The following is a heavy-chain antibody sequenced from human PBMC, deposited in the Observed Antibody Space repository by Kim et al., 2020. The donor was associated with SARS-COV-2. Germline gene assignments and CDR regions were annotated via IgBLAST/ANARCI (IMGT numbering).Heavy chain of an antibody. CDR1: GFTFSDYA. D-gene: IGHD1-26*01. CDR3: AKDVGCGVGDIGY. Sequence: GGSLRLSCTTSGFTFSDYAMHWVRQIPEKGLEWVSGISRDSGNIEYADYVRGRFSISRDNAKNSLYLQMSSLRLEDTGLYYCAKDVGCGVGDIGYWGQG. V-gene: IGHV3-9*01. J-gene: IGHJ4*02. CDR2: ISRDSGNI.